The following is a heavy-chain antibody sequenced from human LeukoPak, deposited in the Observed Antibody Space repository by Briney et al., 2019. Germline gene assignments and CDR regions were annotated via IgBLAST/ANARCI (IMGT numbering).Heavy chain of an antibody. CDR3: VKSRESSIWYSLGDY. CDR2: ITSSGGNT. CDR1: GYIFSNFG. D-gene: IGHD6-13*01. Sequence: GGSLRLSCTASGYIFSNFGISWVRQAPGKGLEWVSTITSSGGNTYYAQTVKGRFTISRDNSKNTMSLQMSSLRVKDTAVYYCVKSRESSIWYSLGDYWGQGTVVTVSS. J-gene: IGHJ4*02. V-gene: IGHV3-23*01.